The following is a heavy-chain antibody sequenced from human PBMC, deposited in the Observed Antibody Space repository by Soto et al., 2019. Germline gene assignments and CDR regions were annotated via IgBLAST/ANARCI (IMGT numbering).Heavy chain of an antibody. CDR1: GFTLRNYA. D-gene: IGHD2-15*01. V-gene: IGHV3-30*18. Sequence: VQLIESRGGVVQPGRSLRLSCEASGFTLRNYAMHWVRQATGKGLEWVAAISYGGGNEYYGDSVKGRFTISKDNSKTPLYPQMNSLRPEVAAGYYCVKGEAAVPTRGSEHWGQGTRVIVSS. CDR3: VKGEAAVPTRGSEH. J-gene: IGHJ4*02. CDR2: ISYGGGNE.